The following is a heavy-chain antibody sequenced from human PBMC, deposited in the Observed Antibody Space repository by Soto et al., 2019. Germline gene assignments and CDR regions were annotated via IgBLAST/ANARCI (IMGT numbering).Heavy chain of an antibody. J-gene: IGHJ6*02. CDR2: IYYSGST. V-gene: IGHV4-31*02. CDR1: YGTISSGGYC. CDR3: ARGDVDTAMVTGYYGMDV. Sequence: SVTMRLPWTVSYGTISSGGYCWIWIRQHPGKGLEWIGYIYYSGSTYYNPSLKSRVTISVDTSKNQFSLKLSSVTAADTAVYYCARGDVDTAMVTGYYGMDVWGQGTTVTVSS. D-gene: IGHD5-18*01.